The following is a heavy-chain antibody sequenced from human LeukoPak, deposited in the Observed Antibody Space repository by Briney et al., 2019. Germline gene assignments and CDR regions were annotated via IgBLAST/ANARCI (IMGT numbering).Heavy chain of an antibody. CDR2: INPNSGGT. V-gene: IGHV1-2*02. D-gene: IGHD6-6*01. J-gene: IGHJ4*02. Sequence: ASVKVSCKASGYTFTGYYMHWVRQAPGQGLEWMGWINPNSGGTNYAQKFQGRVTMTRDTSISTVYMELSRLRSDDTAVYYCAREETSITTRPWYWGQGTLVTVSS. CDR3: AREETSITTRPWY. CDR1: GYTFTGYY.